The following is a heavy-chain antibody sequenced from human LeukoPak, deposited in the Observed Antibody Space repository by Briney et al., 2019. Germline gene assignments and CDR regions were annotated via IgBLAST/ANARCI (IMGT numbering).Heavy chain of an antibody. Sequence: PGGSLRLSCAASRFTFSSYAMSWVRQAPGKGLEWVSAISGSGGSTYYADSVKGRFTISRDNSKNTLYLQMNSLRAEDTAVYYCAKDPLTGSNYLNWFDPWGQGTLVTVSS. V-gene: IGHV3-23*01. J-gene: IGHJ5*02. D-gene: IGHD4-11*01. CDR1: RFTFSSYA. CDR2: ISGSGGST. CDR3: AKDPLTGSNYLNWFDP.